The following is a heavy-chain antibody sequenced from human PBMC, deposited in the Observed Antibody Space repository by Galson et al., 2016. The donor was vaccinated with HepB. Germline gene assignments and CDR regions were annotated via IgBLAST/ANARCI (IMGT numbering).Heavy chain of an antibody. V-gene: IGHV3-64D*06. D-gene: IGHD3-10*01. CDR3: VKGTGAYGSGKDY. CDR2: ITNKGGST. CDR1: GFTFSSHS. Sequence: LRLSCAASGFTFSSHSMHWVRQTPGKGLEYVAGITNKGGSTFYADSVKGRFTVSRDNSENMVFLQMSSLRPADTAMYYCVKGTGAYGSGKDYWGQGTLVTVSS. J-gene: IGHJ4*02.